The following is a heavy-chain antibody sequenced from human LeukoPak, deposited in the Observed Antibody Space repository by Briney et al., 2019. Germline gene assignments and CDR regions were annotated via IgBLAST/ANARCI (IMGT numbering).Heavy chain of an antibody. CDR1: GGSISSSSYY. D-gene: IGHD3-9*01. CDR3: ARQIEGLRYFDWLYNWFDP. V-gene: IGHV4-39*01. Sequence: SETLSLTCTVSGGSISSSSYYWGWIRQPPGKGLEWIGSIYYSGSTYYNPSLKSRVTISVDTSKNQFSLKLSSVTAADTAVYYCARQIEGLRYFDWLYNWFDPWGQGTLVTVSS. CDR2: IYYSGST. J-gene: IGHJ5*02.